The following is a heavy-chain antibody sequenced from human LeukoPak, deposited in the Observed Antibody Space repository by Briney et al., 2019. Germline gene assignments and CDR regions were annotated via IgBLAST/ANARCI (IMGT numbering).Heavy chain of an antibody. Sequence: SVKVSCKASGGTFSSYAISWVRQAPGQGLEWMGGIIPIFGTANYAQKFQGRVTITADKSTSTAYMELSSLRSEDTVVYYCARDLEMATISHAFDIWGQGTMVTVSS. D-gene: IGHD5-24*01. CDR3: ARDLEMATISHAFDI. CDR1: GGTFSSYA. V-gene: IGHV1-69*06. CDR2: IIPIFGTA. J-gene: IGHJ3*02.